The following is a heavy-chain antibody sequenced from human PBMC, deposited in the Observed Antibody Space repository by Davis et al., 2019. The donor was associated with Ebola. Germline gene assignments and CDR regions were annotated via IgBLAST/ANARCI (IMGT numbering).Heavy chain of an antibody. CDR3: ARGLYYYDSSGYYGK. J-gene: IGHJ4*02. D-gene: IGHD3-22*01. Sequence: SETLSLTCAVYGGSSSGYYWSWIRQPPGKGLEWIEEINHSGSTNYNPSPKSRVTISVDTSKNQFSLKLSSVTAADTAVYYCARGLYYYDSSGYYGKWGQGTLVTVSS. V-gene: IGHV4-34*01. CDR1: GGSSSGYY. CDR2: INHSGST.